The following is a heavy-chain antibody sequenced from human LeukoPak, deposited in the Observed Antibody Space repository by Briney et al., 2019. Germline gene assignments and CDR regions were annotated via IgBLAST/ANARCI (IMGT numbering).Heavy chain of an antibody. Sequence: GGSLRLSCAASGFTFSSYSMNWVRQAPGKGLEWVSTISSSESYIYYADSVKGRFTISRDNARNSLYLQMNSLRAEDTAVYYCARDQGGYSSSSSPGYWGQGTLVTVSS. J-gene: IGHJ4*02. CDR2: ISSSESYI. CDR3: ARDQGGYSSSSSPGY. V-gene: IGHV3-21*01. CDR1: GFTFSSYS. D-gene: IGHD6-13*01.